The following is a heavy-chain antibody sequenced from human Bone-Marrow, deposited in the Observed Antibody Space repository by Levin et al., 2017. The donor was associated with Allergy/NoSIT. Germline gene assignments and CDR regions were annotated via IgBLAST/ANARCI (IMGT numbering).Heavy chain of an antibody. D-gene: IGHD3-9*01. CDR2: ISTTSSTI. V-gene: IGHV3-48*02. CDR1: GFTFSSHS. Sequence: GGSLRLSCAASGFTFSSHSMNWVRQAPGKGLEWVSYISTTSSTIYYADSVKGRFTISRVNAKNSLYLQMNSLRDEDTAVYYCARDHITIFSLYFDYWGPGTLVTVSS. CDR3: ARDHITIFSLYFDY. J-gene: IGHJ4*02.